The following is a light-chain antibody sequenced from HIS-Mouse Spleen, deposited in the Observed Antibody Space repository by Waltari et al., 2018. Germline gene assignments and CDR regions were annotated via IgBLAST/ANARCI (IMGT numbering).Light chain of an antibody. CDR1: QGISSY. Sequence: DIQLTQSPSFLSASVGDRVTITCRASQGISSYLAWYQQKPGKAPKLLIYAASTLQSGVPSRFSGSGSGTEFTLTISRLQPEDFATYYCQQLNSYPQTFGQGTKVEI. V-gene: IGKV1-9*01. CDR3: QQLNSYPQT. J-gene: IGKJ1*01. CDR2: AAS.